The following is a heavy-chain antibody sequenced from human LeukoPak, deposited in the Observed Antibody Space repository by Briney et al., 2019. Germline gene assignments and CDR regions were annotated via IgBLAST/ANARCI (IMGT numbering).Heavy chain of an antibody. CDR1: GGSISSYY. CDR2: IYTSGST. Sequence: SETLSLTCTVSGGSISSYYWSWIRQPAGKGLEWIGRIYTSGSTYYNPSLMSRVTISVDTSKNQFSLSLSSVTAADTAIYYCARVTGGNWNYYYYYMDVWGKGTTVTVSS. D-gene: IGHD1-1*01. J-gene: IGHJ6*03. V-gene: IGHV4-4*07. CDR3: ARVTGGNWNYYYYYMDV.